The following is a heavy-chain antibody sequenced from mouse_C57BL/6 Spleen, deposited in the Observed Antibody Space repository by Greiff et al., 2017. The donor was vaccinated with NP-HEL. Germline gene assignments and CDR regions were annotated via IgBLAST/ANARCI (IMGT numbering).Heavy chain of an antibody. Sequence: EVKVVESGGGLVKPGGSLKLSCAASGFTFSSYAMSWVRQTPEKRLEWVATISDGGSYTYYPDNVKGRFTISRDNAKNNLYLQMSHLKSEDTAMYYCARGDWGYFDYWGKGTTLTVAS. CDR1: GFTFSSYA. CDR2: ISDGGSYT. D-gene: IGHD4-1*01. CDR3: ARGDWGYFDY. J-gene: IGHJ2*01. V-gene: IGHV5-4*03.